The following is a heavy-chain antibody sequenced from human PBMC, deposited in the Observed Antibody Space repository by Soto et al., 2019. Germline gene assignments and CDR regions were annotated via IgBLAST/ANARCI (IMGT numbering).Heavy chain of an antibody. V-gene: IGHV1-46*01. Sequence: QVQLMQSGAEVKKPGASVKVSCKASGDTFTDYYIHWVRQAPGQGLEWMGTVNPSGGHTTYAQHFLGRVTMTRDTSNSALYMGLPSLTSDDTAIYYCARGGHVVVVTAALDYWGQGTMGTVSS. CDR1: GDTFTDYY. J-gene: IGHJ4*02. CDR3: ARGGHVVVVTAALDY. CDR2: VNPSGGHT. D-gene: IGHD2-21*02.